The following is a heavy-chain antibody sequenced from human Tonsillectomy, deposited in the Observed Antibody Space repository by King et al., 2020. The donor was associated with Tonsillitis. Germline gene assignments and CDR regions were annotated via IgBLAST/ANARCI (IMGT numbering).Heavy chain of an antibody. D-gene: IGHD2-15*01. Sequence: QLQESGSGLVKPSQTLSLTCAVSGGSISSGGYSWSWIRQPPGKGLEWNGYIYHSGSTYYNPSLKSRVTISVDRSKNQFSLKLSSVTAADTAVYYCARDPFGGSSIWGQGTLVTVSS. V-gene: IGHV4-30-2*01. CDR1: GGSISSGGYS. CDR3: ARDPFGGSSI. J-gene: IGHJ4*02. CDR2: IYHSGST.